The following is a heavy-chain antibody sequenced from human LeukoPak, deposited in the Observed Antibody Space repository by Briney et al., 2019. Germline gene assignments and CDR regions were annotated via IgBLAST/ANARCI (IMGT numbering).Heavy chain of an antibody. Sequence: ASVKVSCKASGYTFTSYGISWVRQAPGQGLEWMGWISAYNGNTNYAQRLQGRVTMTTDTSTSTAYMELRSLRSDDTAVYYCARRIQLWYYFDYWGQGTLVTVSS. CDR3: ARRIQLWYYFDY. V-gene: IGHV1-18*01. CDR2: ISAYNGNT. CDR1: GYTFTSYG. J-gene: IGHJ4*02. D-gene: IGHD5-18*01.